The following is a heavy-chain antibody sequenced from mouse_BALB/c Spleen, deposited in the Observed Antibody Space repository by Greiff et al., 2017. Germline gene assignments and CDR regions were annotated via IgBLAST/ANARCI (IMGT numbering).Heavy chain of an antibody. CDR3: ARGGYDGGGFAY. D-gene: IGHD2-2*01. CDR2: IYPGDGDT. CDR1: GYAFSSSW. Sequence: VQLVESGPELVKPGASVKISCKASGYAFSSSWMNWVKQRPGQGLEWIGRIYPGDGDTNYNGKFKGKATLTADKSSSTAYMQLSSLTSVDSAVFFCARGGYDGGGFAYWGQGTLVTVSA. J-gene: IGHJ3*01. V-gene: IGHV1-82*01.